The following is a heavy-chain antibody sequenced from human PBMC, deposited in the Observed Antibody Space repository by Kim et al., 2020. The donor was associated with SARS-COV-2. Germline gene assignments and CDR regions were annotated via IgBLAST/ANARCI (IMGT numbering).Heavy chain of an antibody. V-gene: IGHV3-23*01. CDR3: ARDRTYYYDILTGYCFPAFDI. CDR2: ISGSGGST. Sequence: GGSLRLSCAASGFTFSSYAMSWVRQAPGKGLEWVSAISGSGGSTYYADSVKGRFTISRDNSKNTLYLQMNSLRAEDTAVYYCARDRTYYYDILTGYCFPAFDIWGQGTMVTVSS. J-gene: IGHJ3*02. CDR1: GFTFSSYA. D-gene: IGHD3-9*01.